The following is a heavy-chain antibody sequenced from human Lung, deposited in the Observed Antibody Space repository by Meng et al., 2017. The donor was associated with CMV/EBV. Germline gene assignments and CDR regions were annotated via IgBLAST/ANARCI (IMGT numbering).Heavy chain of an antibody. J-gene: IGHJ6*02. CDR2: IYYSGST. Sequence: TLSLXCTVSGGSISSGDYYWSWIRQPPGKGLEWIGYIYYSGSTYYNPSLKSRVTISVDTSKNQFSLKLSSVTAADTAVYYCAKGGIAARPGFLYYYYYGMGVWGPRTXVNGAS. V-gene: IGHV4-30-4*08. CDR3: AKGGIAARPGFLYYYYYGMGV. CDR1: GGSISSGDYY. D-gene: IGHD6-6*01.